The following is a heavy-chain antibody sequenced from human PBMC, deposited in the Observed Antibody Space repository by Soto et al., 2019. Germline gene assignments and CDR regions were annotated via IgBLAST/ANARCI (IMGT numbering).Heavy chain of an antibody. D-gene: IGHD4-4*01. Sequence: GASVKVSCKASGGTSSNYAISWMRQAPGQGLEWMGGIIPIFDTTDYAQKFQGRVTFTADDSTSTVYMELNSLTSEDTAVYYCASGGTTVNRRFDYWGQGTLVTVSS. V-gene: IGHV1-69*13. CDR2: IIPIFDTT. CDR1: GGTSSNYA. J-gene: IGHJ4*02. CDR3: ASGGTTVNRRFDY.